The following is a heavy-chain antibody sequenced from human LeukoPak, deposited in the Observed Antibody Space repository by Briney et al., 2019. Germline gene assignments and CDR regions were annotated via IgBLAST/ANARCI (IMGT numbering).Heavy chain of an antibody. Sequence: ASVTVSCKASGYTFTSYYMHWVRQAPGQGLEWTGIINLIGGSTRYAQKVQGRVTMTRDTSTSTVYMELSSLRSEDTAVYYCARESDIAVAGTGFDYWGQGTLVTVSS. J-gene: IGHJ4*02. D-gene: IGHD6-19*01. V-gene: IGHV1-46*01. CDR3: ARESDIAVAGTGFDY. CDR2: INLIGGST. CDR1: GYTFTSYY.